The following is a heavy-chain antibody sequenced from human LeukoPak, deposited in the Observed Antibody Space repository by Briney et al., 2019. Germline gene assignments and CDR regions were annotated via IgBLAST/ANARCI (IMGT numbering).Heavy chain of an antibody. D-gene: IGHD6-13*01. CDR3: ARGRGYSSSWYGGVC. V-gene: IGHV1-2*02. J-gene: IGHJ4*02. Sequence: WASVKVSCKASGYTFTGYYMHWVRQAPGQGLEWMGWINPNSGGTNYAQKFQGRVTMTRDTSISTAYMELSRLRSDDTAVYYCARGRGYSSSWYGGVCWGQGTLVTVSS. CDR1: GYTFTGYY. CDR2: INPNSGGT.